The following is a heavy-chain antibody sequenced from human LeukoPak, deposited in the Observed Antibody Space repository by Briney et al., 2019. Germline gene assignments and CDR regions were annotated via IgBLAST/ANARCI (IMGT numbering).Heavy chain of an antibody. J-gene: IGHJ4*02. D-gene: IGHD1-26*01. V-gene: IGHV3-48*04. Sequence: GGPLRLSCAASGFTFSTYSMNWVRQAPGKGLEWISYISTNSDTIYYADSVKGRFTISRDNAKNSLYVQMNGLRAEDTAVYYCAIVATRGPFDCWGQGTLVTVSS. CDR1: GFTFSTYS. CDR2: ISTNSDTI. CDR3: AIVATRGPFDC.